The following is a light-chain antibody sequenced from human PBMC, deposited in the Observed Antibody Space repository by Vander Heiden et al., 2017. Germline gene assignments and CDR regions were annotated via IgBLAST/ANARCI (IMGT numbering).Light chain of an antibody. CDR1: QSTRNH. V-gene: IGKV1-39*01. CDR2: AAF. CDR3: QQCYLLPPT. Sequence: DIQMTQSPSSLSASVGDRVTITCRASQSTRNHLTWYQQKPGKAPKLLIFAAFTLQRGVPSRFSGSGSETNFTLTISSLQPEDFASYYCQQCYLLPPTFGGGTEVEIK. J-gene: IGKJ4*01.